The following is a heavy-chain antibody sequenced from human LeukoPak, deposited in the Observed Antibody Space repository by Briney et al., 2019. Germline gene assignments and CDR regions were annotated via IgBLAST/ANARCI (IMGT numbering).Heavy chain of an antibody. J-gene: IGHJ4*02. Sequence: GGSLRLSCAASVFSFSGHWRNWVRQAPGKGLEWVANIKKDGSEKFYVDSVKGRFTISRDNAKNSLYLQMDSLSAEDTALYYCASGAGYLIENWGQGTLVTVSS. CDR2: IKKDGSEK. CDR1: VFSFSGHW. CDR3: ASGAGYLIEN. D-gene: IGHD2-15*01. V-gene: IGHV3-7*03.